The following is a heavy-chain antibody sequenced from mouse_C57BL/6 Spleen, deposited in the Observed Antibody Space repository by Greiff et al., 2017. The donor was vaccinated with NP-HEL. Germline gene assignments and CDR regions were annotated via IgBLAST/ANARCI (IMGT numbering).Heavy chain of an antibody. Sequence: EVQLQQSGAELVRPGASVKLSCTASGFNIKDDYMHWVKQRPEQGLEWIGWIDPENGDTEYASKFQGKATITADTSSNTAYLQLSSLTSEDTAVYYCTTGYYGSYGGAMDYWGQGTSVTVSS. CDR1: GFNIKDDY. J-gene: IGHJ4*01. CDR3: TTGYYGSYGGAMDY. V-gene: IGHV14-4*01. CDR2: IDPENGDT. D-gene: IGHD1-1*01.